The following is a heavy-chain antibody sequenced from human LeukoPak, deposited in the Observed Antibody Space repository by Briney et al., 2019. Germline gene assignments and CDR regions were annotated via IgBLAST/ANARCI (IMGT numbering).Heavy chain of an antibody. CDR3: AKDLLPDLARLAFDI. D-gene: IGHD3/OR15-3a*01. V-gene: IGHV3-23*01. CDR2: ISGSDGST. J-gene: IGHJ3*02. Sequence: GGSLRLSCAASGFIFSSYARSWVRQAPGKGLEWISAISGSDGSTEYVDSVKGRFTISRDNSKNMLYLQMNSLRAEDTAVYYCAKDLLPDLARLAFDIWGQGTMVTVSS. CDR1: GFIFSSYA.